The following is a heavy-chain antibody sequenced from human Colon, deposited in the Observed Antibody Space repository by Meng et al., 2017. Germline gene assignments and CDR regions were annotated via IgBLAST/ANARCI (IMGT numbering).Heavy chain of an antibody. V-gene: IGHV1-2*02. J-gene: IGHJ4*02. CDR2: INPNSGVT. CDR3: FVWFGESSTSFDH. Sequence: QGQMVQARAEVKKPGASVKVSCKASGYTFTGYYVHWVRQAPGQGLECMGWINPNSGVTNYAQKFQDRVTMTRDTSITTAYMELSNLRSDDTAVYYCFVWFGESSTSFDHWGQGSLVTVSS. CDR1: GYTFTGYY. D-gene: IGHD3-10*01.